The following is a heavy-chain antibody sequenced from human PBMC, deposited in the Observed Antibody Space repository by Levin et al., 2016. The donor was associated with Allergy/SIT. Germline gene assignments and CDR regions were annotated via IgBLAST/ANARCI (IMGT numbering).Heavy chain of an antibody. CDR3: AKDRGFAVAGTLYFDS. CDR1: GFKFSDYY. Sequence: GESLKISCAASGFKFSDYYMGWIRQAPGKELEWISHISTTSRSSTEYAESVRGRFTISRDDAKNSLYLQMDKLRADDTAVYYCAKDRGFAVAGTLYFDSWGQGTLVTVSS. CDR2: ISTTSRSST. D-gene: IGHD6-19*01. J-gene: IGHJ4*02. V-gene: IGHV3-11*05.